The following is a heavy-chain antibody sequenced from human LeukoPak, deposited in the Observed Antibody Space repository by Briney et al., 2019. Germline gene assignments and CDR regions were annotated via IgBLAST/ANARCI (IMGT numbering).Heavy chain of an antibody. J-gene: IGHJ6*03. V-gene: IGHV1-2*02. D-gene: IGHD6-13*01. Sequence: ASVKVSCKASGYTFTGYYMHWVRQAPGQGLEWMGWINPSSGGTNYAQKFQGRVTMTRDTSISTAYMELSRLRSDDTAVYYCARTDEQHAPYYYYYMDVWGKGTTVTVSS. CDR1: GYTFTGYY. CDR2: INPSSGGT. CDR3: ARTDEQHAPYYYYYMDV.